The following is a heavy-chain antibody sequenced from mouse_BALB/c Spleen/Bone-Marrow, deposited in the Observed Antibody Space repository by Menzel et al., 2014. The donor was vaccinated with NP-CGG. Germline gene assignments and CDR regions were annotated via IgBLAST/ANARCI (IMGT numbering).Heavy chain of an antibody. J-gene: IGHJ2*01. Sequence: EVQRVESGEDLVKSGGSLKLSCAASGFTFSSYGMSWVRQTPDKRLEWVTTITSGGRYTYYPDGVKGRFTISRDNAKNTLYLQMSSLKSEDTAMYYCARRRGEKDYFDYWGQGTTLTVSS. CDR1: GFTFSSYG. CDR2: ITSGGRYT. V-gene: IGHV5-6*01. CDR3: ARRRGEKDYFDY.